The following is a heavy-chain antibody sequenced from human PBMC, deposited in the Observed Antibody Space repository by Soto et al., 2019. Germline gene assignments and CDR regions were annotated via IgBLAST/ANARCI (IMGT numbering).Heavy chain of an antibody. CDR1: GFTFSSYG. V-gene: IGHV3-30*18. Sequence: QVQLVESGGGVVQPGRSLRLSCAASGFTFSSYGMHWVRQAPGKGLEWVAVISYDGSNKYYADSVKGRFTISRDNSQNTLDLQMNSLRAEDTVVYYCAKAPIAARPGGYYYYYYGMDVWGQGTTVTVSS. J-gene: IGHJ6*02. CDR2: ISYDGSNK. D-gene: IGHD6-6*01. CDR3: AKAPIAARPGGYYYYYYGMDV.